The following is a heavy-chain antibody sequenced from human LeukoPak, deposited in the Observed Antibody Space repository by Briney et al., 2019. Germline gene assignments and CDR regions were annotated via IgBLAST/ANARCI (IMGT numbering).Heavy chain of an antibody. J-gene: IGHJ4*02. Sequence: GGSLSLSCAASGFTFSSHCMHWVRQAPGKGLVWVSRINSDGSSTSYADSVKGRFTISRDNAKNTLYLQMNSLRDEDTAVYYCARDADSGTYLGFCDYWGQGTPVSVSS. V-gene: IGHV3-74*01. D-gene: IGHD1-26*01. CDR2: INSDGSST. CDR3: ARDADSGTYLGFCDY. CDR1: GFTFSSHC.